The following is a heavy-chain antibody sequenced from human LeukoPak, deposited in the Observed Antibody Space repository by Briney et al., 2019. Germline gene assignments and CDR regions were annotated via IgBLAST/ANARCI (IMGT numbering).Heavy chain of an antibody. V-gene: IGHV3-21*01. CDR2: ISSSSSYI. D-gene: IGHD3-22*01. Sequence: GGSLRLSCAASGFTFSSYSMNWVRQAPGKGLEWVSSISSSSSYIYYADSVKGRFTISRDNAKNSLYLQMNSLRAEDTAVYYCARDQTHYYDSSGCDYWGQGTLVTVSS. J-gene: IGHJ4*02. CDR1: GFTFSSYS. CDR3: ARDQTHYYDSSGCDY.